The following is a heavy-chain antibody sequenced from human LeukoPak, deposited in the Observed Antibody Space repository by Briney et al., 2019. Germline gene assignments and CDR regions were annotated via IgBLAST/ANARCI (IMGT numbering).Heavy chain of an antibody. CDR2: IYYSGST. J-gene: IGHJ6*03. V-gene: IGHV4-59*01. CDR1: GGSISSYY. Sequence: SETLSLTCTVSGGSISSYYWSWIRQPPGKGLEWIGYIYYSGSTNYNPSLKSRVTISVDTSKNQFSLKLSSVTAADTAVYYCARVGGYSNYASYYMDVWGKGTTVTVSS. CDR3: ARVGGYSNYASYYMDV. D-gene: IGHD4-11*01.